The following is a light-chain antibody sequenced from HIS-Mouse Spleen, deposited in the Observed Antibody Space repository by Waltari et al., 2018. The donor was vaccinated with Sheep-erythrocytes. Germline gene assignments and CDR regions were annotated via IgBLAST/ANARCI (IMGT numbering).Light chain of an antibody. J-gene: IGLJ3*02. CDR2: EGS. CDR1: SRYVGSYNL. V-gene: IGLV2-23*01. CDR3: CSYAGSSTPWV. Sequence: QSALTQPASVSGSPGQSIPISYTGTSRYVGSYNLVSWYQQHPGKAPKLMIYEGSKRPSGVSNRFSGSKSGNTASLTISGLQAEDEADYYCCSYAGSSTPWVFGGGTKLTVL.